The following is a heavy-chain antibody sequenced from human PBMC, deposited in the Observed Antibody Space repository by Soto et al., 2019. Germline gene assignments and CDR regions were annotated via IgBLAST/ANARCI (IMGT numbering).Heavy chain of an antibody. J-gene: IGHJ4*02. D-gene: IGHD3-16*01. CDR3: VRDTSFDY. CDR1: GFTFSSYD. CDR2: ISSTGGIT. V-gene: IGHV3-64*01. Sequence: EVQLVESGGGLVQPGGSLRLSCAASGFTFSSYDMHWVRQAPGKGMEYISAISSTGGITYYANSVKGRFTISRDNSKNMMYLQMGSLRAEDMAVYYCVRDTSFDYWGQGTLVTVSS.